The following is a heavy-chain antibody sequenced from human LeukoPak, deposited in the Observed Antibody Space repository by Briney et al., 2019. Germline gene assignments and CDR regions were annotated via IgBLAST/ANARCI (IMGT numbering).Heavy chain of an antibody. CDR1: GYTFTSYA. Sequence: GASVKVSCKAPGYTFTSYAMNWVRQAPGQGLEWMGIINPTGGSTTYAQKFQGRVTMTEDTSTDTAYMELSSLRSEDTAVYYCATGSGYWGQGTLVTVSS. V-gene: IGHV1-46*01. CDR3: ATGSGY. CDR2: INPTGGST. D-gene: IGHD3-10*01. J-gene: IGHJ4*02.